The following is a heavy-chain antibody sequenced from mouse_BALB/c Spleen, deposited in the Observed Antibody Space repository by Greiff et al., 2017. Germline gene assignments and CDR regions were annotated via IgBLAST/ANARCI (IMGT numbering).Heavy chain of an antibody. J-gene: IGHJ3*01. V-gene: IGHV1-7*01. CDR2: INPSTGYT. CDR3: ARDYGYRFAY. CDR1: GYTFASYW. D-gene: IGHD1-2*01. Sequence: QVQLQQSGAELAKPGASVKMSCKASGYTFASYWMHWVKQRPGQGLEWIGYINPSTGYTEYNQKFKDKATLTADKSSSTAYMQLSSLTSEDSAVYYCARDYGYRFAYWGQGTLVTVSA.